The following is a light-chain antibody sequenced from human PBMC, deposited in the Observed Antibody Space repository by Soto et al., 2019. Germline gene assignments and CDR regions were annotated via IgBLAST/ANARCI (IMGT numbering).Light chain of an antibody. CDR3: QQYNNWPWT. CDR2: GAS. V-gene: IGKV3-15*01. J-gene: IGKJ1*01. CDR1: QSVSSN. Sequence: EIVMTQSPATLSVSPGERATLSCRASQSVSSNLAWYQQKPGQAPRLLIYGASTRSTGIPARFSGSGSGTEFTLTISSLQSEDFAFYYGQQYNNWPWTFGQGTKVEIK.